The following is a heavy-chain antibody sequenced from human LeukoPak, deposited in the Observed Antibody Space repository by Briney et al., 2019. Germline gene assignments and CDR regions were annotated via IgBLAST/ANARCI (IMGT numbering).Heavy chain of an antibody. D-gene: IGHD6-19*01. CDR2: INPSGGIT. CDR3: ARVALIAVADYFDY. CDR1: GYTFTSYY. J-gene: IGHJ4*02. Sequence: ASVKLSCKASGYTFTSYYVHLVRQAPGQGLEWVGIINPSGGITSYAQKFQGRVTMTRDTSTSTVYMELSSLRSEDTAVYYCARVALIAVADYFDYWGQGTLVTVSS. V-gene: IGHV1-46*01.